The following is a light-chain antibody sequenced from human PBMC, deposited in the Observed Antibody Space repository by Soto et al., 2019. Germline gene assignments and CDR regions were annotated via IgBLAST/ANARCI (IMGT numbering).Light chain of an antibody. V-gene: IGLV2-11*01. Sequence: QSVLTQPRSVSGSPGQSVTISCTGTSSDVGGYNYVSWYQQHPGKAPKLMIYDVSKRPSGVPDRFSGSKSGNTASLTISGLQAEDEADYYCCSYAGSYTIYVLGNGTKVT. CDR3: CSYAGSYTIYV. CDR2: DVS. J-gene: IGLJ1*01. CDR1: SSDVGGYNY.